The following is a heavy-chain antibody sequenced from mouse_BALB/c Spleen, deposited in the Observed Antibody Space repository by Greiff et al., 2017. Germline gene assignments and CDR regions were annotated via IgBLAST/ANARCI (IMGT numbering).Heavy chain of an antibody. CDR2: ISIYYDNT. D-gene: IGHD2-4*01. CDR3: ARWGLRPFDY. Sequence: QVHVKQSGPELVRPGESVKISCKGSGYTFTDYAMHWVKQSHAKSLEWIGVISIYYDNTNYNQKFKGKATMTVDKSSSTAYMELARLTSEDSAIYYCARWGLRPFDYWGQGTTLTVSS. V-gene: IGHV1-67*01. J-gene: IGHJ2*01. CDR1: GYTFTDYA.